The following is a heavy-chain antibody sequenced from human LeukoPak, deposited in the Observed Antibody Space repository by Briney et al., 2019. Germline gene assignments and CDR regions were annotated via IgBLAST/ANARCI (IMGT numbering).Heavy chain of an antibody. V-gene: IGHV3-30-3*01. CDR2: ISYDGSNK. Sequence: PGGSLRLSCAASGFTFSSYAMPWVRQAPGKGLEWVAAISYDGSNKYYADSVKGRFTISRDNSKNTLYLQMNSLRAEDTAVYYCASGIVLGYWGQGTLVTVSS. CDR1: GFTFSSYA. D-gene: IGHD2-8*02. J-gene: IGHJ4*02. CDR3: ASGIVLGY.